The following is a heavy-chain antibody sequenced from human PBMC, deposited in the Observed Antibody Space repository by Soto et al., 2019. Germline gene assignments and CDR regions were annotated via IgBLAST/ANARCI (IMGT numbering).Heavy chain of an antibody. Sequence: GGSLRLSCAASGFTFSSYGMHWVRQAPGKGLEWVAVISYDGSNKYYADSVKGRFTISRDNSKNTLYLQMNSLRAEDTAVYYCAKDRPRFTQHSSSDYWGQGTLVTVSS. V-gene: IGHV3-30*18. CDR2: ISYDGSNK. CDR1: GFTFSSYG. J-gene: IGHJ4*02. CDR3: AKDRPRFTQHSSSDY. D-gene: IGHD3-22*01.